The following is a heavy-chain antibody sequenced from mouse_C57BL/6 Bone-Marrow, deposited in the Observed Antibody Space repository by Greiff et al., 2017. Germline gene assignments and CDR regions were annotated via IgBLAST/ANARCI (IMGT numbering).Heavy chain of an antibody. CDR1: GFTFSDYG. D-gene: IGHD2-12*01. Sequence: EVKLMESGGGLVKPGGSLKLSCAASGFTFSDYGMHWVRQAPEKGLEWVAYISSGSSTIYYADTVKGRFTISRDNAKTTLFLQMTSLRSEDTALYYCARKAYYSEYAWFAYWGQGTLVTVSA. CDR2: ISSGSSTI. CDR3: ARKAYYSEYAWFAY. V-gene: IGHV5-17*01. J-gene: IGHJ3*01.